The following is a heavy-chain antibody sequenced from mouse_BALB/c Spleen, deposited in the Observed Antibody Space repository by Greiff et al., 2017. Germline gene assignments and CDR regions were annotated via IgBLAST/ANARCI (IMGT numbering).Heavy chain of an antibody. Sequence: VQLVESGAELAKPGASVKMSCKASGYTFTSYWMHWVKQRPGQGLEWIGYINPSTGYTEYNQKFKDKATLTADKSSSTAYMQLSSLTSEDSAVYYCARGGPYYFDYWGQGTTLTVSS. CDR3: ARGGPYYFDY. CDR1: GYTFTSYW. J-gene: IGHJ2*01. CDR2: INPSTGYT. V-gene: IGHV1-7*01.